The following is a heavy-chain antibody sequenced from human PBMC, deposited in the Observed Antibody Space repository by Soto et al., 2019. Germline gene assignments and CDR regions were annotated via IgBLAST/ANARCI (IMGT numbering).Heavy chain of an antibody. Sequence: PSETLSLTCTVSGGSISSGDYYWSWIRHPPGKGLEWIGYIYYSGSTYYNPSLKSRVTISVDTSKNQFSLKLSSVTAADTAVYYCARASYGSGSNYWGQGTLVTVSS. CDR1: GGSISSGDYY. CDR3: ARASYGSGSNY. J-gene: IGHJ4*02. V-gene: IGHV4-30-4*01. CDR2: IYYSGST. D-gene: IGHD3-10*01.